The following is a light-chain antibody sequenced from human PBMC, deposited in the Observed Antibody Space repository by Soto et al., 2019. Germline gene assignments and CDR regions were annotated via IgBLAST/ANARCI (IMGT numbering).Light chain of an antibody. V-gene: IGKV3-20*01. Sequence: EIVLTQFPGALSLSPGERVTLSCRASQTVSNTYLAWYQQKSGQAPKFLIYGASNRATGIPDRFSGSGSGTDFTLTISRLEPEDCALYYCQQYGALPPTFGGGTKVEIK. CDR2: GAS. CDR3: QQYGALPPT. J-gene: IGKJ4*01. CDR1: QTVSNTY.